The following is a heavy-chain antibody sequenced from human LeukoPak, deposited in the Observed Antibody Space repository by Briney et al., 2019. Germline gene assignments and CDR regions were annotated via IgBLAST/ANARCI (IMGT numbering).Heavy chain of an antibody. V-gene: IGHV3-48*03. CDR2: ISDSGNTI. D-gene: IGHD1-14*01. CDR3: ARGSGADY. J-gene: IGHJ4*02. CDR1: GFTISTNE. Sequence: GGSLRLSCAASGFTISTNEMNWVRQAPGKGLEWLSYISDSGNTIYYADSVKGRFTISRDTAKNSLYLQMNSLRVEDTAIYYCARGSGADYWGQGTLVTVSS.